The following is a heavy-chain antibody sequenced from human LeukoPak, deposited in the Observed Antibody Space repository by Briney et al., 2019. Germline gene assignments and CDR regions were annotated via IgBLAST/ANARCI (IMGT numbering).Heavy chain of an antibody. CDR2: IYYSGST. J-gene: IGHJ3*02. CDR3: ARDPEYSSSWYGLGNAFDI. CDR1: GGSISSSSYY. V-gene: IGHV4-39*07. Sequence: PSETLSLTCTVSGGSISSSSYYWGCIRQPPGKGLEWIGSIYYSGSTYSNPSLKSRATISVDTSKNQFSLKLSSVTAADTAVYYCARDPEYSSSWYGLGNAFDIWGQGTMVTVSS. D-gene: IGHD6-13*01.